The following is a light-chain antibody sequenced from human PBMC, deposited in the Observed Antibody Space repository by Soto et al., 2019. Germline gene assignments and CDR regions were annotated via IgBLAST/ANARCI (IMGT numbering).Light chain of an antibody. CDR2: AAS. CDR1: QTISGY. CDR3: QQSYSTPFT. J-gene: IGKJ3*01. Sequence: DIQRTKSPSSLSPPLGDRVTLISGASQTISGYLNWYQQKPGKAPKLLIYAASSLQSGVPSRFSGSGSGTDFTLTISSLQPEDFATYYCQQSYSTPFTFGPGTKVDIK. V-gene: IGKV1-39*01.